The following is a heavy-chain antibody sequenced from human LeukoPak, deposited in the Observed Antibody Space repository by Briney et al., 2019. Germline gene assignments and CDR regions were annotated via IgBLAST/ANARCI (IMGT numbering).Heavy chain of an antibody. J-gene: IGHJ4*02. CDR1: GFTLSSNY. V-gene: IGHV3-66*01. D-gene: IGHD3-10*01. CDR2: IYSGGST. CDR3: ARAPLWFGELLFDY. Sequence: GGSLRLSCAASGFTLSSNYMSWVRQAPGRGLEWVSDIYSGGSTYYADSVKGRFTISRDNSKNTLYLQMNSLRAEDTAVYYCARAPLWFGELLFDYWGQGTLVTVSS.